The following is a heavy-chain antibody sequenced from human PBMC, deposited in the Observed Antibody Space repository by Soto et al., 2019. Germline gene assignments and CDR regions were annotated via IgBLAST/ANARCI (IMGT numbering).Heavy chain of an antibody. D-gene: IGHD3-3*02. CDR1: GYTLTDYA. J-gene: IGHJ4*02. CDR2: INVGNGNT. V-gene: IGHV1-3*01. Sequence: ASVKVCGKASGYTLTDYAIHWVRQAPGQGLEWMGWINVGNGNTGYSRKFQGRVTNARDMSASTAYIEVTGLTSEDTAIYYCAREGAHFPPLDHWGQGTLVTV. CDR3: AREGAHFPPLDH.